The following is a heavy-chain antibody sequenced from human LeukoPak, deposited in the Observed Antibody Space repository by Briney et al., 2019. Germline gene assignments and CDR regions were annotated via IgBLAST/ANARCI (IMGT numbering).Heavy chain of an antibody. V-gene: IGHV6-1*01. D-gene: IGHD5-24*01. CDR1: GDSVSSNSAA. J-gene: IGHJ6*02. Sequence: SQTLSLTCAISGDSVSSNSAAWNWIRQSPSRGLEWLGRTYYRSKWYNNYAVSVKSRITINPDTSKNQFSLQLNSVTPEDTAVYYCARAPVGEMATSTVGHYYYGMDVWGQGTTVTVSS. CDR3: ARAPVGEMATSTVGHYYYGMDV. CDR2: TYYRSKWYN.